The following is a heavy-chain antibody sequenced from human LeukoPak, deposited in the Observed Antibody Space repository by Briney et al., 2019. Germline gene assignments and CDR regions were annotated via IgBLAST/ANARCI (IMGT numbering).Heavy chain of an antibody. V-gene: IGHV3-23*01. J-gene: IGHJ4*02. D-gene: IGHD6-13*01. Sequence: GGSLRLSCEASGFTFSTYGMNWVRQAPGKGLEWVSGISGSGGSTYYADSVKGRFTISRDNSKNTLYLQMNSLRAEDTAVYYCAHSSSFYAYFDYWGQGTLVTVSS. CDR1: GFTFSTYG. CDR3: AHSSSFYAYFDY. CDR2: ISGSGGST.